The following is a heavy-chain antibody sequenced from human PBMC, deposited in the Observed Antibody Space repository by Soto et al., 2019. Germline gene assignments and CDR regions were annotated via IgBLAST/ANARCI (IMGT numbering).Heavy chain of an antibody. CDR1: GYTFSSHA. D-gene: IGHD3-3*01. Sequence: ASVKVSCKASGYTFSSHAMHWVRQAPGQRLEWVGWINAGNGNTKYSQNFQGRVAITRDTSASTAYMELRSLRSEDTAVYYCARDGARITVFGVVYYFDYWGQGTLVTVSS. V-gene: IGHV1-3*01. J-gene: IGHJ4*02. CDR2: INAGNGNT. CDR3: ARDGARITVFGVVYYFDY.